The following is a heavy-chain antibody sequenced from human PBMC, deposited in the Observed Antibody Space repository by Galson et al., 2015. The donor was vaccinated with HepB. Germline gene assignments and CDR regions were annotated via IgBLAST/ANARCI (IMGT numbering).Heavy chain of an antibody. Sequence: ETLSLTCAVYGGSFSGYYWSWIRQPPGKGLEWIGEINHSGSTNYNPSLKSRVTISVDTSKNQFSLKLSSVTAADTAVYYCARARLKTIFLRTDYYGMDVWGQGTTVTVSS. J-gene: IGHJ6*02. CDR1: GGSFSGYY. CDR2: INHSGST. V-gene: IGHV4-34*01. CDR3: ARARLKTIFLRTDYYGMDV. D-gene: IGHD3-10*02.